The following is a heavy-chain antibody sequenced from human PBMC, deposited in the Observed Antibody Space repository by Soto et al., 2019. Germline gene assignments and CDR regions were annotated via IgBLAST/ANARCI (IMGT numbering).Heavy chain of an antibody. J-gene: IGHJ4*02. V-gene: IGHV3-48*01. Sequence: EVQLVESGGGLVQPGGSLRLSCAASGFTFSSYSMNWVSQAPGKGLEWVSYISGSSSMIYYADSVKGRFTISRDNAKNSLFLQMNSLRAEDTAVYYCARDLNPRQEMLYALLGYWGQGTLVTVSS. CDR3: ARDLNPRQEMLYALLGY. CDR1: GFTFSSYS. D-gene: IGHD2-8*01. CDR2: ISGSSSMI.